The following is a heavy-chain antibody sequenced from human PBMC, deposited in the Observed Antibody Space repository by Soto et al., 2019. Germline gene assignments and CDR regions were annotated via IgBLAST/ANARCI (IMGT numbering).Heavy chain of an antibody. J-gene: IGHJ4*02. CDR2: IDWDEDR. CDR1: GFSLSTSGMR. D-gene: IGHD3-22*01. V-gene: IGHV2-70*04. CDR3: ARMRSDYDSSGLDY. Sequence: ESGPTLVNPPETLTLTCTFSGFSLSTSGMRVSWIRQAPGEALEWRARIDWDEDRFYSTSLKTRLTISKDTSKNQVVLTMTKMDPVDTATYYCARMRSDYDSSGLDYCGQGILVTVSS.